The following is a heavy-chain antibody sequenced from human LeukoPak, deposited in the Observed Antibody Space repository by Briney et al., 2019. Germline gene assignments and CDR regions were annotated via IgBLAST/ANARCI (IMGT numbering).Heavy chain of an antibody. J-gene: IGHJ6*02. CDR2: IYYSGST. CDR3: ARGVEEGSYGSGSYQYYYYGMDV. V-gene: IGHV4-39*07. Sequence: PSETLSLTCTVSGGSISSSSYYWGWIRQPPGKGLEWIGSIYYSGSTYYNPSLKSRVTMSVDTSKNQFSLRLSSVTAADTAVYYCARGVEEGSYGSGSYQYYYYGMDVWGQGTTVTVSS. CDR1: GGSISSSSYY. D-gene: IGHD3-10*01.